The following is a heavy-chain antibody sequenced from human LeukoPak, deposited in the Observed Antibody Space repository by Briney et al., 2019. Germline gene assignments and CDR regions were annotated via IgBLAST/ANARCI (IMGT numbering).Heavy chain of an antibody. J-gene: IGHJ4*02. D-gene: IGHD6-19*01. CDR2: ISGSGGST. CDR3: ARDGAASGWYVPVVDY. Sequence: GGSLRLSCAASGFTFSSYAMSWVRQAPGKGLEWVSAISGSGGSTYYADSVKGRFTISRDNAKNSLYLQMNSLRAEDTAVYYCARDGAASGWYVPVVDYWGQGTLVTVSS. V-gene: IGHV3-23*01. CDR1: GFTFSSYA.